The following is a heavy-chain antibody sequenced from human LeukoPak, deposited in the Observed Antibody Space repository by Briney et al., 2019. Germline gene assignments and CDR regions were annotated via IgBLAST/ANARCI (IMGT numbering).Heavy chain of an antibody. CDR3: ARVDGSGTYYNDPGAFDI. CDR1: GYTFTRNY. Sequence: ASVKVSCKASGYTFTRNYMHWVRQAPGQGLEWMGIINPSGGSTSNAQKFQGRVTMTRDTSTSTVYLELSSLRSEDTAVYYCARVDGSGTYYNDPGAFDIWGQGTMVTVSS. D-gene: IGHD3-10*01. V-gene: IGHV1-46*01. J-gene: IGHJ3*02. CDR2: INPSGGST.